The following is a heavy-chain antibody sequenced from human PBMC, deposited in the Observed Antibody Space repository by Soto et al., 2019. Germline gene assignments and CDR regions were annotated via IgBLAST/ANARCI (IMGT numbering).Heavy chain of an antibody. CDR1: GGTFSSYS. V-gene: IGHV1-69*01. CDR2: IIPIFGTA. Sequence: QVQLVLSGAEVKKPGSSMKVSCKASGGTFSSYSINWVRQAPGQGLEWMGEIIPIFGTANYAQKFQGRVTITADESTSTAYMELSSLRSEDTAVYYCARDGGRHSGGIDYWGQGTLVTVSS. CDR3: ARDGGRHSGGIDY. D-gene: IGHD1-26*01. J-gene: IGHJ4*02.